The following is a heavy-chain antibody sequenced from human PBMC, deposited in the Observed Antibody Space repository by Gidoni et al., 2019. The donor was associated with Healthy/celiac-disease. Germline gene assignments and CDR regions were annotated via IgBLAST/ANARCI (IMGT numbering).Heavy chain of an antibody. CDR1: GFSLSNARMG. V-gene: IGHV2-26*01. D-gene: IGHD2-2*01. CDR3: ARTLGYCSSTSCFELRVAWFDP. J-gene: IGHJ5*02. Sequence: QVTLKESGPVLVKPTETLTLTCTVSGFSLSNARMGVSWIRQPPGKALEWLAHIFSNDEKSYSTSLKSRLTISKDTSKSQVVLTMTNMDPVDTATYYCARTLGYCSSTSCFELRVAWFDPWGQGTLVTVSS. CDR2: IFSNDEK.